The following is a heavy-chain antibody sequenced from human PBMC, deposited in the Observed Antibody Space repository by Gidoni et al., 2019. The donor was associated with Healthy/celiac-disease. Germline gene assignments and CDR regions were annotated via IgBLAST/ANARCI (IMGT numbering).Heavy chain of an antibody. D-gene: IGHD4-17*01. V-gene: IGHV1-69*01. Sequence: QVQLVQSGAEVKKPGSSVKVSCTASGGTFSSYAISWVRQAPGQGLEWMGGIIPIFGTANYAQKFQGRVTITADESTSIAYMELSSLRSEDTAVYYCATVGLGTVTTEHYYYYGMDVWGQGTTVTVSS. CDR3: ATVGLGTVTTEHYYYYGMDV. J-gene: IGHJ6*02. CDR2: IIPIFGTA. CDR1: GGTFSSYA.